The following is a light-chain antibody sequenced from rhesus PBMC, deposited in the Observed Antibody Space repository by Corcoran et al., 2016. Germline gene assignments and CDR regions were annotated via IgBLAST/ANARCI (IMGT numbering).Light chain of an antibody. J-gene: IGKJ1*01. V-gene: IGKV1-44*01. CDR2: ASS. CDR3: QQHNSHPPT. Sequence: DIQMTQSPSSLSASVGDRVTITCRASQTISSYLAWYQQKPGKVPKLLIYASSRLESGVPSRFSGSGAGTACTLTISSLQPEDFATYYCQQHNSHPPTFGQGTKVEIK. CDR1: QTISSY.